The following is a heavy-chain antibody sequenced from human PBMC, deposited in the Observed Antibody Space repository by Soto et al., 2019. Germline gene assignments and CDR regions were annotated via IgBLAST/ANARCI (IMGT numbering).Heavy chain of an antibody. V-gene: IGHV3-23*01. CDR2: FSTGGDGGTT. J-gene: IGHJ4*02. D-gene: IGHD3-10*01. CDR1: GFTFSSYS. Sequence: GRSLRLSCAASGFTFSSYSMSRVRQAPGKGLEWVSGFSTGGDGGTTYYADSVKGRFTISRDNSKSTLFLQMNSLRAEDTAIYYCAKKVNSGPGSQFFDYWGQGTLVTVSS. CDR3: AKKVNSGPGSQFFDY.